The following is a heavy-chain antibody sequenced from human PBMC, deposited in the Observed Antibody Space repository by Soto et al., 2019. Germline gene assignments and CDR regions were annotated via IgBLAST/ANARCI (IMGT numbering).Heavy chain of an antibody. D-gene: IGHD1-1*01. V-gene: IGHV4-59*08. Sequence: PSETLSLTCTVSGGYISSYYWRWIRQPPGKGLEWIGYIYYSGSTNYNPSLKSRVTISVDTSKNQFSLKLSSVTAADTAVYYCARRYGYSFDYWGQGTLVTVSS. CDR1: GGYISSYY. CDR3: ARRYGYSFDY. CDR2: IYYSGST. J-gene: IGHJ4*02.